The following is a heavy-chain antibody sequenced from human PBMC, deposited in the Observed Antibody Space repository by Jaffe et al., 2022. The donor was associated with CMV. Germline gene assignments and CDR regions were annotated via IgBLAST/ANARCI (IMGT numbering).Heavy chain of an antibody. Sequence: QLQLQESGPGLVKPSETLSLTCTVSGGSISSSSYYWGWIRQPPGKGLEWIGSIYYSGSTYYNPSLKSRVTISVDTSKNQFSLKLSSVTAADTAVYYCARHRNYYDSSGLRWFDPWGQGTLVTVSS. CDR3: ARHRNYYDSSGLRWFDP. CDR1: GGSISSSSYY. CDR2: IYYSGST. V-gene: IGHV4-39*01. J-gene: IGHJ5*02. D-gene: IGHD3-22*01.